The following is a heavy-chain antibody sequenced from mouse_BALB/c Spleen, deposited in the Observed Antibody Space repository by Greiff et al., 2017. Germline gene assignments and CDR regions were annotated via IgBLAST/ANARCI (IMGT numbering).Heavy chain of an antibody. Sequence: VKLMESGPGLVAPSQSLSITCTVSGFSLSRYSVHWVRQPPGKGLEWLGMIWGGGSTDYNSALKSRLSISKDNSKSQVFLKMNSLQTDDTAMYYGASAYYYGSSYAYVDVWGAGTTGTVSS. J-gene: IGHJ1*01. V-gene: IGHV2-6-4*01. CDR2: IWGGGST. CDR3: ASAYYYGSSYAYVDV. CDR1: GFSLSRYS. D-gene: IGHD1-1*01.